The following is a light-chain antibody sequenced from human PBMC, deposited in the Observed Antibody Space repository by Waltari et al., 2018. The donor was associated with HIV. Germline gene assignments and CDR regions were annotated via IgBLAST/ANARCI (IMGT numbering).Light chain of an antibody. Sequence: EIVLTQSPATLSLSPGERVTLSCRASQSVSSYLAWYQQKPGQAPRLLIYDASHRATGIPARFSGSGSGTDFTLTISSLEPEDFAVYYCQQRSNWPPFTFGPGTKVDIK. CDR3: QQRSNWPPFT. J-gene: IGKJ3*01. CDR1: QSVSSY. V-gene: IGKV3-11*01. CDR2: DAS.